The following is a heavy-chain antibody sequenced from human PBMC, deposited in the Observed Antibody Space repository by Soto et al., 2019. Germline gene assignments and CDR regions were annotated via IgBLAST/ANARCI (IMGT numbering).Heavy chain of an antibody. Sequence: GGSLRLSCAASGFTFTSSAMQWVRQARGQRLEWIGWIVVGSGNTNYAQKFQERVTITRDMSTSTAYMELSSLRSEDTAVYYCAADYDFWSGYGRHYYYMDVWGKGTTVTVSS. CDR1: GFTFTSSA. V-gene: IGHV1-58*02. J-gene: IGHJ6*03. CDR3: AADYDFWSGYGRHYYYMDV. CDR2: IVVGSGNT. D-gene: IGHD3-3*01.